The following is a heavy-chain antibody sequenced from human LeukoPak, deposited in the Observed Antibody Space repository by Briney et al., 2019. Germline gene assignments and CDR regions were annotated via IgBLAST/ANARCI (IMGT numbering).Heavy chain of an antibody. CDR1: GFTFSNHG. V-gene: IGHV3-21*01. J-gene: IGHJ4*02. Sequence: GGTLRLSCAASGFTFSNHGMSWVRQAPGKGLEWVSAISGNGGDTYYADSVKGRFTISRDNAKNSLYLEMNSLRAEDTAVYYCARDGAAAAGRYFDYWGQGSLVTVSS. CDR2: ISGNGGDT. CDR3: ARDGAAAAGRYFDY. D-gene: IGHD6-13*01.